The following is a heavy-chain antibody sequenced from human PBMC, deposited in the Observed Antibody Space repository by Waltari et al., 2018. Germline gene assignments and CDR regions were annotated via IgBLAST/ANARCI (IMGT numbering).Heavy chain of an antibody. CDR3: TPNYGAIQYYFDY. Sequence: EVQLVESGGGLVQPGRSLRLSCTASGFTFGDYAMSWVRQAPGKGLEWVGFSRSKAYGGTTEYAASVKGRFTISRDDSKSIAYLQMNSLKTEDTAVYYCTPNYGAIQYYFDYWGQGTLVTVSS. CDR2: SRSKAYGGTT. J-gene: IGHJ4*02. CDR1: GFTFGDYA. D-gene: IGHD3-16*01. V-gene: IGHV3-49*04.